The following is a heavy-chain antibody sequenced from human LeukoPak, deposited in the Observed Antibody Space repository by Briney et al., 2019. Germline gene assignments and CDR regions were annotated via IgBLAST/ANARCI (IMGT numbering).Heavy chain of an antibody. CDR1: GFTFNAYS. J-gene: IGHJ4*02. Sequence: PGGSLRLSCAASGFTFNAYSMGWVRQAPGKGLEWVSIISRASESIFYADSVKGRFTISRDNAKNSLYLQMNGLRAEDTAAYYCLRGDRRDYWGQGTLVTVSS. CDR2: ISRASESI. V-gene: IGHV3-21*01. CDR3: LRGDRRDY.